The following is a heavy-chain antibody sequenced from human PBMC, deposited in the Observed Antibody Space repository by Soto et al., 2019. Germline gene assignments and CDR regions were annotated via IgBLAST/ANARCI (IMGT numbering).Heavy chain of an antibody. V-gene: IGHV4-39*01. CDR3: ARHDYGGFGL. J-gene: IGHJ4*02. D-gene: IGHD4-17*01. CDR1: GGSISRSSYY. CDR2: IYYSGST. Sequence: TSETLSLTCTVSGGSISRSSYYWGWIRQPPGKGLEWIGSIYYSGSTYYNTSLKSQVTISVDTSKKQFSLKLSSVTAADTAVYYCARHDYGGFGLWGQGTLVTVSS.